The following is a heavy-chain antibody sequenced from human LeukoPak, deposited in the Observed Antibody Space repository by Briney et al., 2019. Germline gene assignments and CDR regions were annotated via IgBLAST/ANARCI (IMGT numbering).Heavy chain of an antibody. J-gene: IGHJ4*02. D-gene: IGHD3-22*01. CDR1: GFIFSHHW. V-gene: IGHV3-7*03. CDR2: IKEDGSKK. Sequence: PGGSLRLSCAASGFIFSHHWMTWVRQAPGKGLEWVANIKEDGSKKNYVDSVKGRFTISRDNAKNSLYLQMNSLRAEDMAIYYCATPLDYYDSSGYHQGGDWGQGTLVTVSS. CDR3: ATPLDYYDSSGYHQGGD.